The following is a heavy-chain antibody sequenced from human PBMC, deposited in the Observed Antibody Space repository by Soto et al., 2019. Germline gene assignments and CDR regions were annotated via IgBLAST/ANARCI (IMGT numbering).Heavy chain of an antibody. CDR2: IIPIFGTA. Sequence: QVQLVQSGAEVKKPGSSVKVSCKASGGTFSSYAISWVRQAPGQGLEWMGGIIPIFGTANYAQKFQGRGTITADEATSTAYMELSSLRSEDTAVYYCASRYCSGGSCYPNLYYFDYWGQGTLVTVSS. V-gene: IGHV1-69*01. J-gene: IGHJ4*02. CDR3: ASRYCSGGSCYPNLYYFDY. D-gene: IGHD2-15*01. CDR1: GGTFSSYA.